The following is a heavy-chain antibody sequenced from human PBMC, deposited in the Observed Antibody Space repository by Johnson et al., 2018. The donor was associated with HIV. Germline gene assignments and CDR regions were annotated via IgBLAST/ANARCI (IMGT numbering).Heavy chain of an antibody. V-gene: IGHV3-7*05. J-gene: IGHJ3*02. CDR3: ARENRVDAFDI. CDR1: GFTFSSYW. CDR2: MNQDGSEK. D-gene: IGHD2/OR15-2a*01. Sequence: EVLLLESGGGLVQPGGSLRLSCAASGFTFSSYWMTWVRQAPGKGLEWVANMNQDGSEKYYVDSVKGRFTISRDNVKNSLYLQMNSMRAGDTAVYFCARENRVDAFDIWGQGTMVTVSS.